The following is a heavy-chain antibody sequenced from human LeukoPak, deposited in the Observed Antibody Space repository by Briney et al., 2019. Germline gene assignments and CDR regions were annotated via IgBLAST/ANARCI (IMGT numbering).Heavy chain of an antibody. CDR3: ARPSVGYDFRSGYLYYFDY. CDR2: MNPNSGNT. J-gene: IGHJ4*02. V-gene: IGHV1-8*03. D-gene: IGHD3-3*01. Sequence: ASVKVSCKASGYTFTSYDINWVRQATGQGLEWMGWMNPNSGNTGYAQKFQGRVTITRNTSISTAYMELSSLRSEDTAVYYCARPSVGYDFRSGYLYYFDYWGKGTLVTVSS. CDR1: GYTFTSYD.